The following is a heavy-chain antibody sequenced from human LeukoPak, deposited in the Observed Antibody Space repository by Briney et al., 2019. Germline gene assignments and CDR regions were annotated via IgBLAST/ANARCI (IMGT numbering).Heavy chain of an antibody. CDR2: IRSNSYGGTA. CDR3: TRDAESRYYDSSGYPY. V-gene: IGHV3-49*04. Sequence: GGSLRLSCIASGFTFGGCAMSWVRQAPGKGLEWVGFIRSNSYGGTADYAASVKGRFSISRDDSKSIAYLQMNSLKTEDTAVYYCTRDAESRYYDSSGYPYWGQGTLVTVSS. D-gene: IGHD3-22*01. CDR1: GFTFGGCA. J-gene: IGHJ4*02.